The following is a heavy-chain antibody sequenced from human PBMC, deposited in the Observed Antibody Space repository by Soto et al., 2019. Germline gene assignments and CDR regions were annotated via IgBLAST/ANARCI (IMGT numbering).Heavy chain of an antibody. CDR2: ISYDGSNK. V-gene: IGHV3-30-3*01. Sequence: LRLSCAASGFTFSSYAMHWVRQAPGKGLEWVAVISYDGSNKYYADSVKGRFTISRDNSKNTLYLQMNSLRAEDTAVYYCARDHPRYYFDYWGQGTLVTVSS. CDR1: GFTFSSYA. J-gene: IGHJ4*02. CDR3: ARDHPRYYFDY.